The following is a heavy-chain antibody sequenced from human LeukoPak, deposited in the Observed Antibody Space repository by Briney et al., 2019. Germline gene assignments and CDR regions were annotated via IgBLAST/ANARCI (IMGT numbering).Heavy chain of an antibody. J-gene: IGHJ4*02. CDR3: ARQTGSGLFILP. CDR1: GVSISSSNSY. Sequence: SETLSLTCTVSGVSISSSNSYWGWIRQPPGKGLEWIGSIYYSGKTYYNSSLKSRVTISIDTSANLFSLKLNSVTAADTAFYFCARQTGSGLFILPGGQGTLVTVSS. D-gene: IGHD3-10*01. CDR2: IYYSGKT. V-gene: IGHV4-39*01.